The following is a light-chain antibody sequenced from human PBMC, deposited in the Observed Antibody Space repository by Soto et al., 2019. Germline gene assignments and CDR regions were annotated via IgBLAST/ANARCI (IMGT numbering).Light chain of an antibody. Sequence: HSALTQPASVSESPGQSITISCTGASTDVGTYNLVSWYQQHPGKAPKLIIYEGSERPSGVSNRFSGSKSGNTASLTISGLQAEDEADYYCCSYAGSTTPVVFGGGTKLTVL. CDR2: EGS. V-gene: IGLV2-23*01. J-gene: IGLJ3*02. CDR3: CSYAGSTTPVV. CDR1: STDVGTYNL.